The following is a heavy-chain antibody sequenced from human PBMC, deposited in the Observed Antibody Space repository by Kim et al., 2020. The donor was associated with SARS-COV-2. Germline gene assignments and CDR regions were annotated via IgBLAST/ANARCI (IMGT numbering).Heavy chain of an antibody. J-gene: IGHJ4*02. D-gene: IGHD3-10*01. V-gene: IGHV4-34*01. CDR1: GGSFSGHY. Sequence: SETLSLTCAVYGGSFSGHYWSWIRQPPGKGLEWIGEINHSGSTNYNPSLKSRVTISVDTSKNQFSLKLSSVTAADTAVYYCARGPPRVRRVISPAVDYWGQGTLVTVSS. CDR3: ARGPPRVRRVISPAVDY. CDR2: INHSGST.